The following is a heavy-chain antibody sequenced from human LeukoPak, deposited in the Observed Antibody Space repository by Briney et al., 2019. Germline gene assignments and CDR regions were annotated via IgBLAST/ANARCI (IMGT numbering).Heavy chain of an antibody. Sequence: ASVKVSCKASGYTFTSYGISWVRQAPGQGLEWMGWISAYNGNTNYAQKLQGRVTMTRDTSTSTVYMELSSLRSEDTAVYFCARDACSSTICQAGGNWFDPWGQGTLVIVS. J-gene: IGHJ5*02. CDR2: ISAYNGNT. CDR1: GYTFTSYG. CDR3: ARDACSSTICQAGGNWFDP. V-gene: IGHV1-18*01. D-gene: IGHD2-2*01.